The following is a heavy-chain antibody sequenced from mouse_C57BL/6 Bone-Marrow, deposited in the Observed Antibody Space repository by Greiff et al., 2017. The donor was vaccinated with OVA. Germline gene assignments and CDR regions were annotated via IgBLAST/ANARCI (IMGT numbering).Heavy chain of an antibody. Sequence: QLQQSGPVLVKPGASVKMSCKASGYTFTDYYMNWVKQSHGKSLEWIGVINPYNGGTSYNQKFKGKATLTVDKSSSTAYMELNSLTSEDSAVYYCARGGSYWYFDVWGTGTTVTVSS. CDR3: ARGGSYWYFDV. J-gene: IGHJ1*03. CDR2: INPYNGGT. V-gene: IGHV1-19*01. D-gene: IGHD1-1*01. CDR1: GYTFTDYY.